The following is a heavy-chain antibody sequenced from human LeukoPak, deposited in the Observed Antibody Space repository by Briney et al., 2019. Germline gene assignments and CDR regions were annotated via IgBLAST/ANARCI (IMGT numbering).Heavy chain of an antibody. CDR3: ARHVRIAAAGNPYYYYGMDV. Sequence: PGESLKISCKGSGYSFTSYWIGWVRQMPGKGLEWMGIIYPGDSDTRYSPSFQGQVTISADKSISTAYLQWSSLKASDTAMYYCARHVRIAAAGNPYYYYGMDVWGQGTTVTVSS. D-gene: IGHD6-13*01. V-gene: IGHV5-51*01. J-gene: IGHJ6*02. CDR2: IYPGDSDT. CDR1: GYSFTSYW.